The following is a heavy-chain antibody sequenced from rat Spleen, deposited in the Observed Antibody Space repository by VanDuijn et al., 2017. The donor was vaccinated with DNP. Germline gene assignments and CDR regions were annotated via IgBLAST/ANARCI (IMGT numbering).Heavy chain of an antibody. V-gene: IGHV5S23*01. CDR3: IRWNSGHFDY. J-gene: IGHJ2*01. Sequence: EVQLVESGGGLVQPGRSLKLSCAASGFTFSDYAMAWVRQGPTKGLEWVAYIGSDGYAPYYGDSVKGRFAISRDNAKSTLYLQMNSLRSEDMATYYCIRWNSGHFDYWGQGVMVTVSS. CDR2: IGSDGYAP. CDR1: GFTFSDYA. D-gene: IGHD4-3*01.